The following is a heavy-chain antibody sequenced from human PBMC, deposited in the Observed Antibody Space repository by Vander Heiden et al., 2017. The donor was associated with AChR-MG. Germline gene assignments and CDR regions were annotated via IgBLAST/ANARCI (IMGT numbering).Heavy chain of an antibody. CDR2: IRSNGDGGTV. J-gene: IGHJ4*02. CDR3: TTDLAYYETSGYPH. Sequence: EVQLVESGGGLVEPGGYLRLACAASGFTFTVAWMNRLRQAPGKGLEWVGRIRSNGDGGTVYIAAPVRGRFTISRDDSKNTLYLEMTSLKAEDTAVYYCTTDLAYYETSGYPHWGQGTLVTVSS. V-gene: IGHV3-15*01. CDR1: GFTFTVAW. D-gene: IGHD3-22*01.